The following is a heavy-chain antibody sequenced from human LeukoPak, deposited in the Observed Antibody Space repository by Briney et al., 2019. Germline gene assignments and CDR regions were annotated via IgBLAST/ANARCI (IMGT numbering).Heavy chain of an antibody. Sequence: PSETLSLTCTASGGSISSSSYYWGWIRQPPGKGLEWIGSIYYSGSTYYNPSLKSRVTISVDTSKNQFSLKLNSVTAADTAVYYCARDSTTADLDYWGQGTLVTVSS. V-gene: IGHV4-39*07. CDR1: GGSISSSSYY. CDR3: ARDSTTADLDY. D-gene: IGHD6-13*01. CDR2: IYYSGST. J-gene: IGHJ4*02.